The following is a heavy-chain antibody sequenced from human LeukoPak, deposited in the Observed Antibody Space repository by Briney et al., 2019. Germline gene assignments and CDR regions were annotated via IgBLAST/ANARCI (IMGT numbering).Heavy chain of an antibody. CDR3: ARRRGSWPFDY. CDR2: IKQDGSEK. Sequence: GGSLRLSCAASGFTLRSSTMDWVRQAPGKGLEWVANIKQDGSEKYYVDSVKGRFTISRDNAKNSLYLQMNSLRAEDTAVYYCARRRGSWPFDYWGQGTLVTVSS. V-gene: IGHV3-7*01. CDR1: GFTLRSST. J-gene: IGHJ4*02. D-gene: IGHD6-13*01.